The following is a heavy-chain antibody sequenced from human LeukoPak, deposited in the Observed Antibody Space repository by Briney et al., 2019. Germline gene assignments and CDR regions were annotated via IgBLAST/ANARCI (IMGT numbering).Heavy chain of an antibody. CDR1: GYTFTSYG. CDR2: ISAYNGNT. Sequence: ASVKVSCKASGYTFTSYGISWVRQAPGQGLEWMGWISAYNGNTNYAQKFQGRVTITADESTSTAYMELSSLRSEDTAVYYCARDLDCSSTSCYSEPWGQGTLVTVSS. J-gene: IGHJ5*02. V-gene: IGHV1-18*01. D-gene: IGHD2-2*01. CDR3: ARDLDCSSTSCYSEP.